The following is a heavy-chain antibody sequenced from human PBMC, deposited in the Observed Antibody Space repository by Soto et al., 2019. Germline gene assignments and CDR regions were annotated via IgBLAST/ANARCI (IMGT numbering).Heavy chain of an antibody. V-gene: IGHV5-51*01. D-gene: IGHD2-15*01. CDR1: VYDFAAYW. CDR2: IYPSDSDT. CDR3: ERLKGMNTIAYSVN. Sequence: GESLKISCTVSVYDFAAYWIGWVRQVPGKGLEWIGIIYPSDSDTRYSPSFQGQASISADTSISTVYLQWKTLRASDTAMSYCERLKGMNTIAYSVNWGRGHLVSGSS. J-gene: IGHJ4*02.